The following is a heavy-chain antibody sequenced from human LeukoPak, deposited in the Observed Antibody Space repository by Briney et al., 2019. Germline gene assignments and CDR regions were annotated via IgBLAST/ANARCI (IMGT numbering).Heavy chain of an antibody. CDR1: AITFSSFA. Sequence: GGSLRLSCAASAITFSSFAMSWVRQAPGKGLEGVSGISDSGGHTYYADSVKGRFTISRDNYKNILYLQMNSLRAEDTAIYYCANFERTVAGPYNWFDPWGQGTLVTVSS. V-gene: IGHV3-23*01. D-gene: IGHD6-19*01. CDR2: ISDSGGHT. CDR3: ANFERTVAGPYNWFDP. J-gene: IGHJ5*02.